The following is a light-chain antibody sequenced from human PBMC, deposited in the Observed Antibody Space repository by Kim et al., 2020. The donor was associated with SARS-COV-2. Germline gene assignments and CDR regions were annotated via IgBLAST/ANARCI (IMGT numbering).Light chain of an antibody. Sequence: SYELTQPPSVSVAPGKTATITCGGDNIETKSVHWYQQKPGQAPVLVIYYDSDRPSGIPERFSGSNSGNTATLTISRVEAGDEADYYCQVWDSSSEHYVFG. CDR3: QVWDSSSEHYV. V-gene: IGLV3-21*04. CDR2: YDS. J-gene: IGLJ1*01. CDR1: NIETKS.